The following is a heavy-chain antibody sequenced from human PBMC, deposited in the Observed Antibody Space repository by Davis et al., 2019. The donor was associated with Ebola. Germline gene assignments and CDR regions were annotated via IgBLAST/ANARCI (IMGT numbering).Heavy chain of an antibody. Sequence: PGGSLRLSCAASGFTFSSYWMHWVRQAPGKGLVWVSRINSDGSSTSYADSVKGRFTISRDNAKNTLYLQMNSLRAEDTAVYYCARAGEWELRPDAFDIWGQGTMVTVSS. CDR1: GFTFSSYW. CDR2: INSDGSST. V-gene: IGHV3-74*01. D-gene: IGHD1-26*01. CDR3: ARAGEWELRPDAFDI. J-gene: IGHJ3*02.